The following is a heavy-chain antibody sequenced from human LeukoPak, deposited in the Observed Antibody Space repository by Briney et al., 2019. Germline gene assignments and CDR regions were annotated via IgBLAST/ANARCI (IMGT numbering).Heavy chain of an antibody. J-gene: IGHJ4*02. D-gene: IGHD5-18*01. CDR3: TRESGDTAMAPTSDY. V-gene: IGHV3-49*04. CDR2: IRSKAYGGTT. Sequence: PGGSLRLSCAASGFTFGDYAMSWVRQAPGKGLEWVGFIRSKAYGGTTEYAASVKGRFTISRDDSKSIAYLQMNSLKTEDTAVYYCTRESGDTAMAPTSDYWGQGTLVTVSS. CDR1: GFTFGDYA.